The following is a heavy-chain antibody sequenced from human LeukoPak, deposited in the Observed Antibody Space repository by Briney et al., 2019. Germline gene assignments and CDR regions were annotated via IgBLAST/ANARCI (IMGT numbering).Heavy chain of an antibody. CDR2: IYHSGST. V-gene: IGHV4-38-2*01. Sequence: SETLSLTCAVSGYSISSGYYWDWIRQPPGQGLEWIGSIYHSGSTYYNPSLKSRVTISVDTSKNQFSLKLSSVTAAGTAVYYCARHAYGIVVVPAAIPDAFDIWGQGTMVTVSS. D-gene: IGHD2-2*02. CDR3: ARHAYGIVVVPAAIPDAFDI. CDR1: GYSISSGYY. J-gene: IGHJ3*02.